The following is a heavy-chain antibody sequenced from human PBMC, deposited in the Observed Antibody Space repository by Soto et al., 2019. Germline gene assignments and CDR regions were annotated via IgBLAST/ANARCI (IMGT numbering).Heavy chain of an antibody. CDR2: ISGSGGST. V-gene: IGHV3-23*01. CDR3: AKGPPSSSGWYGVDYFDY. CDR1: GFTFSSYA. J-gene: IGHJ4*02. Sequence: GGSLRLSCAASGFTFSSYAMSWVRQAPGKGLEWVSAISGSGGSTYYADSVKGRFTIYRDNSKNTLYLQMNSLRAEDTAVYYFAKGPPSSSGWYGVDYFDYWGQGTLVTVSS. D-gene: IGHD6-19*01.